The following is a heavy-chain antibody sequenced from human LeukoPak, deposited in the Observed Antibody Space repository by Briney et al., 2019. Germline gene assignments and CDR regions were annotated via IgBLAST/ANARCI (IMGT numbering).Heavy chain of an antibody. CDR2: IWYDGSNK. CDR1: GFTFSSYD. J-gene: IGHJ5*02. V-gene: IGHV3-33*01. Sequence: PGGSLRLSCAASGFTFSSYDMHWVRQAPGKGLEWVAVIWYDGSNKYYADSVKGRFTISRDNSKNTLYLQMNSLRAEDTAVYYCASFITGTTSWGQGTLVTVSS. D-gene: IGHD1-20*01. CDR3: ASFITGTTS.